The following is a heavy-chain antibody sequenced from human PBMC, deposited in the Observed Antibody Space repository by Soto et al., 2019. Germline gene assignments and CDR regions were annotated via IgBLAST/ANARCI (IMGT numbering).Heavy chain of an antibody. CDR3: AREYRDDSSWYQKGWFDP. J-gene: IGHJ5*02. CDR1: GGSISSYY. CDR2: VYYSGST. D-gene: IGHD6-13*01. Sequence: SETLSLTCTVSGGSISSYYWSWIRQPPGKGLEWIGFVYYSGSTNYNPSLKSRVTISLDTPENQFSLKLSSVTAADTAVYYCAREYRDDSSWYQKGWFDPWGQGTLVTVSS. V-gene: IGHV4-59*01.